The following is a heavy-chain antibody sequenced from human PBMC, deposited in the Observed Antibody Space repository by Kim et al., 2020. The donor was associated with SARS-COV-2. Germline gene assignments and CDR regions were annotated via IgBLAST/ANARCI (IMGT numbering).Heavy chain of an antibody. Sequence: SETLSLTCTVSGGSISSGGYYWSWIRQHPGKGLEWIGYIFYSGSTYYNPSLKSRVTILVDTSKNQFSLRLSSVTAADTAVYYCAREGSSPGDYWGQGTLV. CDR2: IFYSGST. V-gene: IGHV4-31*03. CDR3: AREGSSPGDY. J-gene: IGHJ4*02. CDR1: GGSISSGGYY. D-gene: IGHD6-6*01.